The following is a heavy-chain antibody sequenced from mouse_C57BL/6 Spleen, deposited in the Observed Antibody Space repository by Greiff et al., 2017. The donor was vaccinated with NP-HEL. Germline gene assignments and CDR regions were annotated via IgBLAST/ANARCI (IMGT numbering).Heavy chain of an antibody. CDR3: AVYDGYYKGAMDY. J-gene: IGHJ4*01. CDR1: GFSLTSYG. CDR2: IWSGGST. D-gene: IGHD2-3*01. Sequence: QVQLKESGPGLVQPSQSLSITCTVSGFSLTSYGVHWVRQSPGKGLEWLGVIWSGGSTDYNAAFISRLSISKDNSKRQVFFKMNSLQADYTAIYYCAVYDGYYKGAMDYWGQGTSVTVSS. V-gene: IGHV2-2*01.